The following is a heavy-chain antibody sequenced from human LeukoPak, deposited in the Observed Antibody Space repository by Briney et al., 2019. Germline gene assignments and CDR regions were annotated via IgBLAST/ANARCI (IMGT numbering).Heavy chain of an antibody. CDR2: ISSSSNTI. Sequence: GGSLRLSCAASGFTFRSSSMNWGRQAPGKGLEWVSYISSSSNTIYYADSVKGRFTISRDNAKNSLYLQMNSLRDEDTAVYYCARCGQLVPHYWGQGTLVTVSS. CDR3: ARCGQLVPHY. J-gene: IGHJ4*02. D-gene: IGHD6-13*01. V-gene: IGHV3-48*02. CDR1: GFTFRSSS.